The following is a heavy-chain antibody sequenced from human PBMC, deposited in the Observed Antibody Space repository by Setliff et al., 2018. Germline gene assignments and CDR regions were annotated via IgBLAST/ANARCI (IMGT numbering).Heavy chain of an antibody. J-gene: IGHJ3*01. CDR1: GFTFSSYW. Sequence: GVLRLSCAASGFTFSSYWMSWVRQAPGKGLEWVANIKQDGSDKYYVDSVKGRFTVSRDNAKNSLYLQMNSLGAEDTAVYFCARSPANGGHDAFDVWGQGTMVTVSS. CDR2: IKQDGSDK. V-gene: IGHV3-7*01. CDR3: ARSPANGGHDAFDV. D-gene: IGHD6-25*01.